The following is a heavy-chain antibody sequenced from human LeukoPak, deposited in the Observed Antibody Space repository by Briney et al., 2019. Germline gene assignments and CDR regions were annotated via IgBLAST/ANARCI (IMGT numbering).Heavy chain of an antibody. CDR1: GVSISNYY. CDR3: ARLGSYHDF. V-gene: IGHV4-4*09. Sequence: SETLSLTCTVSGVSISNYYWSWIRQTPEKGLEWMGHIHSSGGSRYYPSLKSRLTLSIDTSRNQLSLKLPSVTAADTAVYFCARLGSYHDFWGQGALVTVSS. J-gene: IGHJ4*02. CDR2: IHSSGGS. D-gene: IGHD1-26*01.